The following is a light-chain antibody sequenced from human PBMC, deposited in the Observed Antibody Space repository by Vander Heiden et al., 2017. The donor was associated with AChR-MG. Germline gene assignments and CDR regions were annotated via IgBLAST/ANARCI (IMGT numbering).Light chain of an antibody. CDR1: SSDVGSYNL. CDR3: CSYAGSSTGWV. Sequence: QSALTQPASVSGSPGQSITISCTGTSSDVGSYNLVSWYQQHPGKAPKLMIYEGSKRPSGVSNRFSGSKSGNTASLTISGLQAEDEADYYCCSYAGSSTGWVFGGGTKL. V-gene: IGLV2-23*01. J-gene: IGLJ3*02. CDR2: EGS.